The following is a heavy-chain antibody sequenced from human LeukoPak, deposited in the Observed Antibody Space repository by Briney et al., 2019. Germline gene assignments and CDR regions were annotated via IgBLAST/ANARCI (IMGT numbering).Heavy chain of an antibody. D-gene: IGHD3-3*01. CDR2: IYYSGST. CDR1: GGSISSYY. Sequence: SETLSLTCTVYGGSISSYYWSWIRQPPGKGLEWIGYIYYSGSTNYNPSRKSRVTISVDTSKNQFSLKLSSVTAADTAVYYCARYYDFWSGYYTKDYYYYGMDVWGQGTTVTVSS. V-gene: IGHV4-59*01. J-gene: IGHJ6*02. CDR3: ARYYDFWSGYYTKDYYYYGMDV.